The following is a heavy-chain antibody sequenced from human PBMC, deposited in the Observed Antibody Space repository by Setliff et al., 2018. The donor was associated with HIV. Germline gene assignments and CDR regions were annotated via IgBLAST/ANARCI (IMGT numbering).Heavy chain of an antibody. J-gene: IGHJ5*01. CDR2: IYGSGST. CDR1: GGSLSSFY. V-gene: IGHV4-59*12. Sequence: SETLSLTCTLSGGSLSSFYRSWIRQPPGKGLEWLGYIYGSGSTNYNPSLKNRVSISLDASKNQFSLRLTSVTAADTAMYFCARGLIQYTWDSWGQGVLVTVSS. D-gene: IGHD2-2*02. CDR3: ARGLIQYTWDS.